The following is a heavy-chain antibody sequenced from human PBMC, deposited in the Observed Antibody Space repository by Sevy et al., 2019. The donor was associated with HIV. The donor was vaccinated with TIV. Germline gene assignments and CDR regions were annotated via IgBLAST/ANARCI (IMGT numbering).Heavy chain of an antibody. Sequence: GGSLRLSCPASGFSFSTYGMHWVRQAPGKGLEWVAVISYDGGTKYYADSVKGRFTISRDNPKTTLYVQMNSLRAEDTAVYYCARDDGYTINWYPGYWGQGTLVTVSS. V-gene: IGHV3-30*05. D-gene: IGHD3-16*01. CDR2: ISYDGGTK. CDR3: ARDDGYTINWYPGY. CDR1: GFSFSTYG. J-gene: IGHJ4*02.